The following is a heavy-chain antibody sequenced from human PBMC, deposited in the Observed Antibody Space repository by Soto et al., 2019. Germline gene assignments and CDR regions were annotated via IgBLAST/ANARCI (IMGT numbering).Heavy chain of an antibody. CDR1: GGSISSSSYY. CDR2: IYYSGST. D-gene: IGHD3-9*01. CDR3: ARQGFDWLFPDY. Sequence: SETLSLTCTVSGGSISSSSYYWGWIRQPPGKGLEWIGSIYYSGSTYYNPSLKSRVTISVDTSKNQFSLKLSSVTAADTAVYYCARQGFDWLFPDYWGQGTLVTVSS. J-gene: IGHJ4*02. V-gene: IGHV4-39*01.